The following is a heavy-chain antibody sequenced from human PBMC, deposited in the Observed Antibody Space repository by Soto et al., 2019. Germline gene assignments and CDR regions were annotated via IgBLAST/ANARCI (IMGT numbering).Heavy chain of an antibody. D-gene: IGHD6-13*01. CDR1: VDSITTYY. J-gene: IGHJ6*04. V-gene: IGHV4-4*07. Sequence: PSETLSLTCTVSVDSITTYYWSWIRQPAGKGLEWIGRIDASGNTNYNPSLNSRVTMSIDTSKKQFSLKLTSVTAADTAIYYCARYSNNWFQTEGMDVWGKGTTGNV. CDR3: ARYSNNWFQTEGMDV. CDR2: IDASGNT.